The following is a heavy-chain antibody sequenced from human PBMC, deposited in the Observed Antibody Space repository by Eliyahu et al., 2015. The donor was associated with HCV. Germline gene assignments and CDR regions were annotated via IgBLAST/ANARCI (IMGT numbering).Heavy chain of an antibody. CDR1: GXTFSSYG. Sequence: QVQLVESGGGVVQPGXSLSLSCXASGXTFSSYGMHWVRQAPGKGLEWVAVIWYDGSNKYYADSVKGRFTISRDNSKNTLYLQMNSLRAEDTAVYYCARDFRPVRVGHIVDDWGQGTLVTVSS. J-gene: IGHJ4*02. CDR2: IWYDGSNK. D-gene: IGHD2-21*01. V-gene: IGHV3-33*01. CDR3: ARDFRPVRVGHIVDD.